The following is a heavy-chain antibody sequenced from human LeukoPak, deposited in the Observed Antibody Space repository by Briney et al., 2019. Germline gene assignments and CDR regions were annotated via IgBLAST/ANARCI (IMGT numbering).Heavy chain of an antibody. CDR3: AKGALGAAYWYFDV. Sequence: GGSLRLSGAASGFSFSSYAMSWVRQAPGKRLEWVSASTGGSTYYPDSVKGRFTVSRDNSKNTLYLQLNSLRAEDTAVYYCAKGALGAAYWYFDVWGRGTLVSVSS. CDR1: GFSFSSYA. CDR2: STGGST. D-gene: IGHD1-26*01. J-gene: IGHJ2*01. V-gene: IGHV3-23*01.